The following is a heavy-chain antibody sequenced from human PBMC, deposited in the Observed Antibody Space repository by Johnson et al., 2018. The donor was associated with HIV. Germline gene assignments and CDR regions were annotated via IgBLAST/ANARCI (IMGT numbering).Heavy chain of an antibody. CDR1: GFTFSSYA. D-gene: IGHD6-6*01. J-gene: IGHJ3*02. Sequence: QVQLVESGGGVVQPGRSLRLSCAASGFTFSSYAMHWVRQAPGKGLEWVAVIAYGGSNKYYADSVKGRFTISRDNSKNTLYLQMNSLRAEDTAVYYCARDLGGGYSSSSYAFDIWGQGTMVTVSS. CDR2: IAYGGSNK. V-gene: IGHV3-30*04. CDR3: ARDLGGGYSSSSYAFDI.